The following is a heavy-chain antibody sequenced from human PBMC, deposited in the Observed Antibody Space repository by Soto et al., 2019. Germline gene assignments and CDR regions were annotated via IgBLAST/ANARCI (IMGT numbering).Heavy chain of an antibody. Sequence: QVTLEESRPTRVKPTQTLTLTCTFSGFSLATSGVGVGWVRQPPGKALERVALIYWDDDKRYSPSLRSRLTVTKDTSRNKVVLTMTNMDPVDTATYYCAHRVGLQGNWNGGYFDFWGQGALVTVSS. CDR2: IYWDDDK. CDR1: GFSLATSGVG. D-gene: IGHD1-1*01. CDR3: AHRVGLQGNWNGGYFDF. J-gene: IGHJ4*02. V-gene: IGHV2-5*02.